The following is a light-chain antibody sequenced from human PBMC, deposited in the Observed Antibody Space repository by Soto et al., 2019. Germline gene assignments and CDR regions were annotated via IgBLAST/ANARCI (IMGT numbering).Light chain of an antibody. CDR3: AAWDTSLSGGV. V-gene: IGLV1-51*02. J-gene: IGLJ3*02. CDR2: ENN. Sequence: QSVLTQPPSVSADPGQKVTISCSGSSSNIGSDFVSWYQQLPGTAPQLLIYENNKRPSGIPDRFSGSKSATSATLGITGLQTGDEADYYSAAWDTSLSGGVFGGGTKLTVL. CDR1: SSNIGSDF.